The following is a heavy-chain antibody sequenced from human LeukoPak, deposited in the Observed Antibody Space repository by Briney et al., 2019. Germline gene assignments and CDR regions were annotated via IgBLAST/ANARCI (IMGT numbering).Heavy chain of an antibody. Sequence: GGSLRLSCAASGFTFSSYSMNWVRQAPGKGLEWVSYISSSSSTIYYADSVKGRFTISRDNAKNSLYLQMNSLRAEDTAVYYCARDLPVRIGSGWYPFFDYWGQGTLVTVSS. J-gene: IGHJ4*02. CDR1: GFTFSSYS. CDR3: ARDLPVRIGSGWYPFFDY. V-gene: IGHV3-48*04. D-gene: IGHD6-19*01. CDR2: ISSSSSTI.